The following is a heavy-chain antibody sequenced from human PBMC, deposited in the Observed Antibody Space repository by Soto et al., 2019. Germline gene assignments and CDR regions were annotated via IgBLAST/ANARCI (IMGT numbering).Heavy chain of an antibody. Sequence: GASVKVSCKASGGTFSSYAISWVRQAPGQGLEWMGGIIPIFGTANYAQKFQGRVTITADESTSTAYMELSSLRSEDTAVYYCARGGLKYGDYLSYWGQGTLVTVSS. CDR2: IIPIFGTA. CDR3: ARGGLKYGDYLSY. D-gene: IGHD4-17*01. CDR1: GGTFSSYA. V-gene: IGHV1-69*13. J-gene: IGHJ4*02.